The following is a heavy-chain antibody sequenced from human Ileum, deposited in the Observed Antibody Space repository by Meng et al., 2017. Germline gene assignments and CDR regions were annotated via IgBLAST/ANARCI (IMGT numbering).Heavy chain of an antibody. J-gene: IGHJ4*02. Sequence: VLLSQGGPVLLQASDTLLSSVSAQVASCSCEYWRWIRQPLGKVLECIRETSHSRSTHYNPSLQSRLTISVDTSKNPLSLKLNSVTAADPAVYYCARGGVEPRLEKWGQGTLVTVSS. CDR1: VASCSCEY. CDR2: TSHSRST. CDR3: ARGGVEPRLEK. V-gene: IGHV4-34*02. D-gene: IGHD1-1*01.